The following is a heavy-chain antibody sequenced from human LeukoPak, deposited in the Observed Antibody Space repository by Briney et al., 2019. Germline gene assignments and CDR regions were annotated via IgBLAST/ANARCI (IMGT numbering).Heavy chain of an antibody. J-gene: IGHJ4*02. V-gene: IGHV3-15*01. CDR1: GFTFSDAR. CDR3: VKDQNAYNYVFDY. D-gene: IGHD5-24*01. Sequence: GGSLRLSCTASGFTFSDARMSWVRQAPGKGLEWVGRIKSKPAGGTTEYAAPVKGRFSISRDDSKNTLYLQMNSLKTEDTAIYYSVKDQNAYNYVFDYWGQGTLVTVSS. CDR2: IKSKPAGGTT.